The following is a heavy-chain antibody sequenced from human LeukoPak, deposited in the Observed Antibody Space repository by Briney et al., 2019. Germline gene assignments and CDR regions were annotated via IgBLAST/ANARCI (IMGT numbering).Heavy chain of an antibody. J-gene: IGHJ4*02. Sequence: SVKVSCKASGGTFSSYTISWVRQAPGQGLEWMGRIIPILGIANYAQKFQGRVTITTDESTSTAYMELSSLRSEDTAVYYCARDGVVVTGNFDYWGQGTLVTVSS. D-gene: IGHD2-15*01. CDR3: ARDGVVVTGNFDY. V-gene: IGHV1-69*16. CDR2: IIPILGIA. CDR1: GGTFSSYT.